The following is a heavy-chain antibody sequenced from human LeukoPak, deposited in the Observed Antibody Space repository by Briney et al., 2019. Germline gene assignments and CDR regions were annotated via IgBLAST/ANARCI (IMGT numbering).Heavy chain of an antibody. CDR3: ARHAPLTAYYMDV. D-gene: IGHD2-21*02. CDR2: INHSGST. CDR1: GGSFSGYY. J-gene: IGHJ6*03. Sequence: SETLSLTCAVYGGSFSGYYWSWIRQPPGKGLEWIGEINHSGSTNYNPSLKSRVTISVDTSKNQFSLKLSSVTAADTAVYYCARHAPLTAYYMDVWGKGTTVTVSS. V-gene: IGHV4-34*01.